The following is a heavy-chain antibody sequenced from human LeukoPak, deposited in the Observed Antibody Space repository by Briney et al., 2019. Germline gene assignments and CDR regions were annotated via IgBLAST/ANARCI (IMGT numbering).Heavy chain of an antibody. J-gene: IGHJ6*03. D-gene: IGHD1-1*01. Sequence: GGSLRLSCAASGFIVSSSCMTWVRQAPGKGLEWVSLIYIGNTTYYADSVKGRFTISRDNSKNTLYLQMNSLRAEDTALYYCARDNPTGVGVSMDVWGKGTMVTVSS. CDR3: ARDNPTGVGVSMDV. CDR1: GFIVSSSC. V-gene: IGHV3-53*01. CDR2: IYIGNTT.